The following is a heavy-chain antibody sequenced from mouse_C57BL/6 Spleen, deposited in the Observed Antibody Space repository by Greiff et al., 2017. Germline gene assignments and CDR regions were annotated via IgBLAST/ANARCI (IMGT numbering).Heavy chain of an antibody. CDR1: GYAFSSYW. Sequence: QVQLKQSGAELVKPGASVKISCKASGYAFSSYWMNWVKQRPGKGLEWIGQIYPGDGDTNYNGKFKGKATLTADKSSSTAYMQLSSLTSEDSAVYFCASTTVVAPFDYWGQGTTLTVSS. D-gene: IGHD1-1*01. J-gene: IGHJ2*01. CDR3: ASTTVVAPFDY. CDR2: IYPGDGDT. V-gene: IGHV1-80*01.